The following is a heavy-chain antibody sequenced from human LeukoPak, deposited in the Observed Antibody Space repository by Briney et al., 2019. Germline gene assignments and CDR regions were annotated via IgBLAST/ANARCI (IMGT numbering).Heavy chain of an antibody. D-gene: IGHD6-19*01. Sequence: SETLSLTCTGSGGSISSYYWSWIRQPPGKGLEWIGYIYYSGSTNYNPSLKSRVTISVDTSKNQFSLKLSSVTAADTAVYYCARGEIAVAGYFDYWGQGTLVTVSS. V-gene: IGHV4-59*01. CDR2: IYYSGST. CDR3: ARGEIAVAGYFDY. J-gene: IGHJ4*02. CDR1: GGSISSYY.